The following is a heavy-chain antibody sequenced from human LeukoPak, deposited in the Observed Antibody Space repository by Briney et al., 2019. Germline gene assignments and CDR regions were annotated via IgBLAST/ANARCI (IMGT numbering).Heavy chain of an antibody. CDR2: FDPEDGET. Sequence: GASVKVSCKVSGYTLTELSMHCVRQAPGKGLEWMGDFDPEDGETIYAQKFQGRVTMTEDTSTDTAYMELSSLRSEDTAVYYCATTLAAAFVFSYYFDYWGQGTLVTVSS. V-gene: IGHV1-24*01. CDR3: ATTLAAAFVFSYYFDY. D-gene: IGHD6-13*01. J-gene: IGHJ4*02. CDR1: GYTLTELS.